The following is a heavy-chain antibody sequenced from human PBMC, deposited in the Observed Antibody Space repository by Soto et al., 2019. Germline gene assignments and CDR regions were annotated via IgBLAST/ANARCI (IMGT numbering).Heavy chain of an antibody. V-gene: IGHV1-3*01. CDR1: GYTFTSYA. D-gene: IGHD2-15*01. CDR3: ARDQNPSDRNIVVVVAALGTGWFDP. J-gene: IGHJ5*02. CDR2: INAGNGNT. Sequence: ASVKVSCKASGYTFTSYAMHWVRQAPGQRLEWMGWINAGNGNTKYSQKFQGRVTITRDTSASTAYMELSSLRSEDTAVYYCARDQNPSDRNIVVVVAALGTGWFDPWGQGTLVTVSS.